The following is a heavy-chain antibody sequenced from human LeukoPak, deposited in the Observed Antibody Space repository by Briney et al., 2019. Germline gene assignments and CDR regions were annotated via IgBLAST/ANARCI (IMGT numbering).Heavy chain of an antibody. CDR1: GYTLTNNF. CDR2: INPNGYNT. D-gene: IGHD5-24*01. V-gene: IGHV1-46*01. J-gene: IGHJ5*02. Sequence: ASVKVSRKASGYTLTNNFMHWVRQPPGQGLEGIGIINPNGYNTRYAQEFQDRVTMTRDMATRTDYVAVSSLRSQHRPVCHVARDNSLRDAAWWSDAWRQRTLVSV. CDR3: ARDNSLRDAAWWSDA.